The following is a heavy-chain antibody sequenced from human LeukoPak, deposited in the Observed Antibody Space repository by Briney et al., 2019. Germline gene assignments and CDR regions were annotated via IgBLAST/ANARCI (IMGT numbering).Heavy chain of an antibody. CDR2: ISLSSTTM. Sequence: PGGPLRLSCAASGFTFSRYGMHWVRQAPGKGLNWVSYISLSSTTMYYADSVTGRFIISRDNAKNSLYLQMNRLRVEDTAVYYCARETPYSNTWTDFDSWGQGTLVTVSS. CDR1: GFTFSRYG. J-gene: IGHJ4*02. CDR3: ARETPYSNTWTDFDS. D-gene: IGHD6-13*01. V-gene: IGHV3-48*01.